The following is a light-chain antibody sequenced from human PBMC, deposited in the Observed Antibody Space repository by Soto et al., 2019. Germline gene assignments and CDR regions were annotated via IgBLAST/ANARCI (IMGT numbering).Light chain of an antibody. V-gene: IGLV6-57*04. CDR3: QSYDSRHHAV. J-gene: IGLJ2*01. Sequence: NFMLTQPHSVSESPGKTVTISCTRSRGSIASAYVQWYQQRPGSVPAPIIYEDYNRPSGVPDRFSGSIDSSSNSASLTISGLTTEDEADYYCQSYDSRHHAVFGGGTKLTVL. CDR1: RGSIASAY. CDR2: EDY.